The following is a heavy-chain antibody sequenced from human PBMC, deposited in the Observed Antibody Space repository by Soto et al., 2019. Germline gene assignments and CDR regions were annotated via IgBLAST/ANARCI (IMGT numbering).Heavy chain of an antibody. Sequence: EVQLVESGGGLVQPGGSLRLSCAASGFTFSDHYMDWVRQAPGKGLEWVARSRNRVNSHTTEYAASVKGRFTISRDESKSSLYLQMNSVKIEDTAVYYCTRGLLGGAPSYTFHGMDVWGQGTTVTVSS. CDR2: SRNRVNSHTT. J-gene: IGHJ6*01. CDR3: TRGLLGGAPSYTFHGMDV. D-gene: IGHD1-26*01. V-gene: IGHV3-72*01. CDR1: GFTFSDHY.